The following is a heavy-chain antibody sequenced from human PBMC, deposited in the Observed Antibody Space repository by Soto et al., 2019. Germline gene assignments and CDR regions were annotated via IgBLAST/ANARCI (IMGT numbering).Heavy chain of an antibody. D-gene: IGHD5-12*01. CDR1: GASISYGGFS. CDR3: ARGGGYDSFDY. J-gene: IGHJ4*02. V-gene: IGHV4-30-2*06. Sequence: LSLTCTVSGASISYGGFSWSWIRQSPGKGLEWIGYISHLENTYLHPSFKSRLTMSIDRTRNQFSLKLSSVTAADMAVYYCARGGGYDSFDYWGQGVLVTVSS. CDR2: ISHLENT.